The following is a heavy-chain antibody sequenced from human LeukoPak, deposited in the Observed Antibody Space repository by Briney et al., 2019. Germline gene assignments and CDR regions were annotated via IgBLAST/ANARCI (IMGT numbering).Heavy chain of an antibody. CDR1: GGTFSSYA. CDR3: ARDLYSGYDSDIEGY. D-gene: IGHD5-12*01. J-gene: IGHJ4*02. CDR2: IIPIFGTA. Sequence: VASVKVSCKASGGTFSSYAISWVRQAPGQGLEWMGGIIPIFGTANYAQKFQGRVTITADKSTSTAYMELSSLRSEDTAVYYCARDLYSGYDSDIEGYWGQGTLVTVSS. V-gene: IGHV1-69*06.